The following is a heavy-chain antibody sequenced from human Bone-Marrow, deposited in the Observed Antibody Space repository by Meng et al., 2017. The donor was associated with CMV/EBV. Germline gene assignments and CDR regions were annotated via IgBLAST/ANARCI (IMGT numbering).Heavy chain of an antibody. V-gene: IGHV1-46*01. D-gene: IGHD6-13*01. CDR3: ARGGEIAAAGTRWFDP. J-gene: IGHJ5*02. CDR1: GYTFTSYY. Sequence: ASVKVSCKASGYTFTSYYMHWVRQAPGQGLEWMGIINPSGGSTSYAQKFQGRVTMTRDTSTSTVYMELSSLRSEDTAVYYCARGGEIAAAGTRWFDPWGQGTLVTRLL. CDR2: INPSGGST.